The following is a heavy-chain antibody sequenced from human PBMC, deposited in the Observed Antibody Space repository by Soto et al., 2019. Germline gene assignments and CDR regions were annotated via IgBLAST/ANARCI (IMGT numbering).Heavy chain of an antibody. D-gene: IGHD3-22*01. CDR3: TTLGHYYDSSPLDV. J-gene: IGHJ6*02. CDR2: IYYSGST. Sequence: SETLSLTCTVSGGSINSYYWSWIRQPPGKGLEWIGYIYYSGSTNYNPSLKSRATISVDTSKNQFTLYLQMNSLKTEDTAVYYCTTLGHYYDSSPLDVWGQGTTVTVSS. CDR1: GGSINSYY. V-gene: IGHV4-59*12.